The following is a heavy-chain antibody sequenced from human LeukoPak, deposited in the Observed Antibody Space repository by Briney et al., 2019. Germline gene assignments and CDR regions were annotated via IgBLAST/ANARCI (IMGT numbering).Heavy chain of an antibody. Sequence: GGSLRLSCAASGFSFSDHYMTWVRQAPGKGLEWLSYISRSGSDIDYAGSVKGRFTISRDNAKNSLYLQMNSLGAEDTAVYYCARGAGRSGSDYWGQGTLVTVSS. D-gene: IGHD5-12*01. J-gene: IGHJ4*02. CDR3: ARGAGRSGSDY. CDR2: ISRSGSDI. V-gene: IGHV3-11*01. CDR1: GFSFSDHY.